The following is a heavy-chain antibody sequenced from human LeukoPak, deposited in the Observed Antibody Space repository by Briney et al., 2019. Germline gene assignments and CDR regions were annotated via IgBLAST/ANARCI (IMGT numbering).Heavy chain of an antibody. CDR3: AKGRDAYNYWYFDL. CDR2: ISYDGSSK. CDR1: GFTFSTYA. D-gene: IGHD5-24*01. J-gene: IGHJ2*01. V-gene: IGHV3-30*04. Sequence: GGSLRLSCAASGFTFSTYAMHWVRQAPGKGLEWVAVISYDGSSKYYADSVKGRFTISRDNSKNTLYLQMNSLRAEDTAVYYCAKGRDAYNYWYFDLWGRGTLVTVSS.